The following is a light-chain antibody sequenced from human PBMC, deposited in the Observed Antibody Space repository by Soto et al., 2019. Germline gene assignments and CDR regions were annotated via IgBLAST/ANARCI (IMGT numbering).Light chain of an antibody. Sequence: EIVLTQSPATLSVSPGESATLSCRASESVSRNLAWFQQKPGQAPRLLIYGASTRATGVPARFSGSVSGTEFTLTISSLQSEDFAVYYCQQSNNWPPITFGQGTRLEIK. V-gene: IGKV3-15*01. CDR3: QQSNNWPPIT. CDR1: ESVSRN. CDR2: GAS. J-gene: IGKJ5*01.